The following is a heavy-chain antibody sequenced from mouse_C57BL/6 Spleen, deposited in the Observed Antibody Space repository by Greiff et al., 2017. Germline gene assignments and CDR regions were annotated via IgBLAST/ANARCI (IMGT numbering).Heavy chain of an antibody. D-gene: IGHD2-3*01. J-gene: IGHJ1*03. Sequence: LVESGPELVKPGASVKISCKASGYAFRSSWMNWVKQRPGKGLEWIGRIYPGDGDTNYNGKFKGKATLTADKSSSTAYMQLSSLTSEDSAVYFCARSPYGCYYGWYFDVWGTGTTVTVSS. CDR1: GYAFRSSW. V-gene: IGHV1-82*01. CDR3: ARSPYGCYYGWYFDV. CDR2: IYPGDGDT.